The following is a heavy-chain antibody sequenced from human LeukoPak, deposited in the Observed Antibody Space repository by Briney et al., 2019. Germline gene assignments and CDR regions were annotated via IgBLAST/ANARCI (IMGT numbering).Heavy chain of an antibody. J-gene: IGHJ6*04. Sequence: GRSLRLSCAASGFTFSSYGMHWVRQAPGKGLECVAVISYDGSNKYYADSVKGRFTISRDNSKNTLYLQMNSLRAEDTAVYYCANTVTTYYYYGMDVWGKGTTVTVSS. CDR1: GFTFSSYG. V-gene: IGHV3-30*18. CDR3: ANTVTTYYYYGMDV. CDR2: ISYDGSNK. D-gene: IGHD4-17*01.